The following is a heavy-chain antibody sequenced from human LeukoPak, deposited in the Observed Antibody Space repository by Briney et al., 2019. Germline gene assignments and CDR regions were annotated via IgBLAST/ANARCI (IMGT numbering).Heavy chain of an antibody. D-gene: IGHD2-2*01. CDR3: ARGRIVPAAARNWFDP. V-gene: IGHV4-34*01. J-gene: IGHJ5*02. CDR2: INHSGST. CDR1: GGSFSGYY. Sequence: SETLSLTCAVYGGSFSGYYWSWIRQPPGKGLEWIGEINHSGSTNYNPSLKSRVIISVDTSKNQFSLKLSSVTAADTAVYYCARGRIVPAAARNWFDPWGQGTLVTVSS.